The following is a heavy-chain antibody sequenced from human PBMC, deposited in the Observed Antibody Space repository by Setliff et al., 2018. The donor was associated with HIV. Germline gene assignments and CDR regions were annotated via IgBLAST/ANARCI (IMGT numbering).Heavy chain of an antibody. CDR2: VYTSEIS. CDR3: AGAISTPSYYYHMDV. Sequence: SETLSLTCTLSGGSMSSYYWTWIRQPPGKGLEWIGYVYTSEISNYNSSLRSRVVISLDTSKNQFSLKLGSVTAADTAVYYCAGAISTPSYYYHMDVWGTGTPVTVSS. J-gene: IGHJ6*03. V-gene: IGHV4-4*08. CDR1: GGSMSSYY. D-gene: IGHD3-10*01.